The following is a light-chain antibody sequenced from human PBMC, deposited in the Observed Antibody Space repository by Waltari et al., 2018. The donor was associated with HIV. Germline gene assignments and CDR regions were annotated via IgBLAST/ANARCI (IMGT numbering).Light chain of an antibody. Sequence: QSALTQPRSVSGSPGQSVAISCTGTSNDVGGYDSVPWYHQHPGKAPKLMIFDVNKRPSGVPVRFSGSKSGNTASLTISGLQAEDEADYSCCSYAGSNTFVFGGGTKLTVL. CDR3: CSYAGSNTFV. J-gene: IGLJ2*01. CDR1: SNDVGGYDS. CDR2: DVN. V-gene: IGLV2-11*01.